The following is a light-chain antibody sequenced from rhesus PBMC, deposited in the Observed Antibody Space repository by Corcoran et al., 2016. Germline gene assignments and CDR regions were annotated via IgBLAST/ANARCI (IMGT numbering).Light chain of an antibody. CDR3: QQYNSAPYS. V-gene: IGKV1-21*01. Sequence: DIQMTQSPSSLSASVGDRVTITCRASQGITSWLAWYQQKPGKAPKLLIYKAASLQSGVPSRISGSGSGSVFSLTISSLQPEDFASSCCQQYNSAPYSFGQGTKVEIK. CDR2: KAA. CDR1: QGITSW. J-gene: IGKJ2*01.